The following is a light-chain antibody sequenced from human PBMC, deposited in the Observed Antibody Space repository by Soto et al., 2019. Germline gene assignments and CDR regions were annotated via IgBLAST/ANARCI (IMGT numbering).Light chain of an antibody. CDR1: QSVPSSS. J-gene: IGKJ5*01. Sequence: EIALTQSPGTLSLSPGETITLSCRASQSVPSSSLAWHQQRPGQAPRLLIYGASSRATGIPDRFSGSGSGTDFTLTISRLEPEDFAVYYCQQYGSSPITCGLGTRREIK. CDR3: QQYGSSPIT. V-gene: IGKV3-20*01. CDR2: GAS.